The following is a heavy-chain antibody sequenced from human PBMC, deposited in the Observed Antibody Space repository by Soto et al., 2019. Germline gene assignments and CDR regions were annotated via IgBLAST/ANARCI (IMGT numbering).Heavy chain of an antibody. J-gene: IGHJ4*02. CDR1: GFTLSNYW. Sequence: EVQLVESGGGLVQPGESLRLSCAASGFTLSNYWMTRVRQAHGKGLERVANIKPDGSEKFSVDSVKGRFTISRDNANNILYLQMNSLRAEDTAVYYCVRARIDYCGEGTLGAVSS. V-gene: IGHV3-7*01. CDR2: IKPDGSEK. CDR3: VRARIDY.